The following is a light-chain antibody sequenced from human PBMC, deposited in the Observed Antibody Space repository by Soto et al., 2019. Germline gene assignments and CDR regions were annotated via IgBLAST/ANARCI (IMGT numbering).Light chain of an antibody. CDR3: QQYNSLWK. CDR2: DAS. J-gene: IGKJ1*01. V-gene: IGKV1-5*01. Sequence: DIQMTQSPSTLSASVGDRVTITCRASQSISSWLAWYQQKPGKAPKLLIYDASSLECGVPSRFSGSGSGTEFTLTISSLQPDDFATYYCQQYNSLWKVGKGTKVDIK. CDR1: QSISSW.